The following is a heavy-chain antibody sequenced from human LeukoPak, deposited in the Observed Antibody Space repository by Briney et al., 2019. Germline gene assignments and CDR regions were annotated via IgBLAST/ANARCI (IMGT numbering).Heavy chain of an antibody. Sequence: GGSLRLSCAASRFSFSSYTMHWVRQAPGKGLEWVSLIYGGGTTYYADSVKGRFTISRDNSKNTLYLQMNSLRAEDTAVYYCARGMGSSWYYFDYWGQGTLVTVSS. CDR2: IYGGGTT. V-gene: IGHV3-53*01. D-gene: IGHD6-13*01. CDR3: ARGMGSSWYYFDY. J-gene: IGHJ4*02. CDR1: RFSFSSYT.